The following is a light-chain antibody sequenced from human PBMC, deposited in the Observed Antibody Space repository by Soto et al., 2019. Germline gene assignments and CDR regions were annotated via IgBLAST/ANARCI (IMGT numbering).Light chain of an antibody. V-gene: IGLV7-46*01. CDR1: TGAVTSGHY. J-gene: IGLJ2*01. Sequence: QAVVTQEPSLTVSPGGTVTLTCGSSTGAVTSGHYPYWFQQKPGQAPRTLIYDTSNKHSWTPARFSGSLLGGKAALTLSGAQPEDEAEYHCLLSYSGDHVVFGGGTKLTVL. CDR2: DTS. CDR3: LLSYSGDHVV.